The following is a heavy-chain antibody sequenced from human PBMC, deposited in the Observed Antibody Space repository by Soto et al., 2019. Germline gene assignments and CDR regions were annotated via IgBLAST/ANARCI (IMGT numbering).Heavy chain of an antibody. CDR2: IYWNDDK. Sequence: QITLTESGPTLVTPTQTLTLTCSFSGFSLTSSGVAVRWFRQPPGKAPEWLSLIYWNDDKRYSPSLRSRLIVTGDASKNQVVLTLADADAADSGTYYCAHSPTSTEDFYFDSWGQGTLVTVSS. V-gene: IGHV2-5*01. CDR3: AHSPTSTEDFYFDS. CDR1: GFSLTSSGVA. J-gene: IGHJ4*02.